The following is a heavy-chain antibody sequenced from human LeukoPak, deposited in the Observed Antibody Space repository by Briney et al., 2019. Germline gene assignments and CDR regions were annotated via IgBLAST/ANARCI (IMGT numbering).Heavy chain of an antibody. V-gene: IGHV3-21*01. CDR3: ATQRTALTYYYGLRQDY. Sequence: GGSLRLSCAASGFTFSSYSMNWVRQAPGKGLEWVSSISSSSSYIYYADSVKGRFTISRDNAKNSLYLQMNSLRAEDTAVYYCATQRTALTYYYGLRQDYWGQGTLVIVSS. CDR2: ISSSSSYI. D-gene: IGHD3-10*01. CDR1: GFTFSSYS. J-gene: IGHJ4*02.